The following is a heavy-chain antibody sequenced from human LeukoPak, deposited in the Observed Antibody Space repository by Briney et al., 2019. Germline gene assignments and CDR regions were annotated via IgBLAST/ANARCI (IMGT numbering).Heavy chain of an antibody. V-gene: IGHV4-59*01. CDR3: ARDLYGGNSGWFDP. Sequence: SETLSLTCTVSGGSISSYYWSWIRQPPGKGLEWIGYIYYSGSTNYNPSPKSRVTISVDTSKNQFSLKLSSVTAADTAVYYCARDLYGGNSGWFDPWGQGTLVTVSS. D-gene: IGHD4-23*01. J-gene: IGHJ5*02. CDR1: GGSISSYY. CDR2: IYYSGST.